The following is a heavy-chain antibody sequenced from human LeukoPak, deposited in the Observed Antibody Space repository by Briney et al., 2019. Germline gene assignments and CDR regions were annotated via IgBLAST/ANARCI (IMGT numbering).Heavy chain of an antibody. J-gene: IGHJ6*03. D-gene: IGHD3-22*01. CDR1: GYTFTSYY. CDR3: ARGGYDSSSYYFARGDYYYYMDV. CDR2: INPSGGST. V-gene: IGHV1-46*01. Sequence: GASVKVSCKASGYTFTSYYMHWVRQAPGQGLEWMGIINPSGGSTSYAQKFQGRVTMTRDMSTSTVYMELSSLRSEDTAVYYCARGGYDSSSYYFARGDYYYYMDVWGKGTTVTVSS.